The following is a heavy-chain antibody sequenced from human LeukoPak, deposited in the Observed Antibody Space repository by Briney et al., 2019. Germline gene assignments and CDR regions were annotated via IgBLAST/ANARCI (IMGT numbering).Heavy chain of an antibody. J-gene: IGHJ4*02. Sequence: SGPTLVNPTQPLTLTCTFSGLSLRTSGVGVGWIGQTPVKALEWLAVIYWDDDKRYSPSLQSRLTITKDTSKNQVVLTMTNMDPVDSATYYCAHTLAYSSTWYFGYWGQGALVTVSS. CDR3: AHTLAYSSTWYFGY. CDR1: GLSLRTSGVG. V-gene: IGHV2-5*02. D-gene: IGHD6-13*01. CDR2: IYWDDDK.